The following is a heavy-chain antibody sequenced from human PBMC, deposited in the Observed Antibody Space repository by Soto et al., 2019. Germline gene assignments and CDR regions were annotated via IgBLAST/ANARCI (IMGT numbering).Heavy chain of an antibody. D-gene: IGHD5-18*01. J-gene: IGHJ6*02. CDR2: ISYDGSNK. V-gene: IGHV3-30-3*01. CDR3: ARDRRVDTAMVGGYYYYYGMDV. CDR1: GFTFSSYA. Sequence: PGGSLRLSCAASGFTFSSYAMHWVRQAPGKGLEWVAVISYDGSNKYYADSVKGRFTISRDNSKNTLYLQMNSLRAEDTAVYYCARDRRVDTAMVGGYYYYYGMDVWGQGTTVTVSS.